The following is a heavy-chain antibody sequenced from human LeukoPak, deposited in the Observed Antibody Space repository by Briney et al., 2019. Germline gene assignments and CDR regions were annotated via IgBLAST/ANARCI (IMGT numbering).Heavy chain of an antibody. J-gene: IGHJ4*02. CDR3: AKDGLRYFDWFYYFDY. CDR2: ISGSGGST. CDR1: GFTFSSYA. Sequence: PGGSLRLSCAASGFTFSSYAMSWVRQAPGKGLEWVSAISGSGGSTYYADSVKGRFTISRDNSKNTLYLQMNSLRAEDTAVYYCAKDGLRYFDWFYYFDYWGQGTLVTVSS. D-gene: IGHD3-9*01. V-gene: IGHV3-23*01.